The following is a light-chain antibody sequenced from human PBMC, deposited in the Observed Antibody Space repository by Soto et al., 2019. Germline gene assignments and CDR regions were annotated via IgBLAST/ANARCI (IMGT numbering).Light chain of an antibody. CDR1: NSNIGSNT. J-gene: IGLJ1*01. Sequence: QSVLTQPPSASGTPGQIVAISCSGSNSNIGSNTVTWYQQLPGTAPKLLIYSTSQRSSGVPGRFSGSKSGASAPLSISGLQSEDEADYYCAAWDDRLDVYVFGTGTKVTVL. CDR2: STS. V-gene: IGLV1-44*01. CDR3: AAWDDRLDVYV.